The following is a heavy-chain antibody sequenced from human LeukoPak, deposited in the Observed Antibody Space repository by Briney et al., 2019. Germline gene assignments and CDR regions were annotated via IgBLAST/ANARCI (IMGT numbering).Heavy chain of an antibody. CDR1: GGTFSSYA. CDR3: ARNGWSGYYYMDV. V-gene: IGHV1-69*05. Sequence: SVKVSCKASGGTFSSYAISWVRQAPGQGLEWMGGIIPIFGTANYAQKFQGRVTITTDESTSTAYMELSSLRSEETAVYYCARNGWSGYYYMDVWGKGTTVTVSS. J-gene: IGHJ6*03. D-gene: IGHD3-3*01. CDR2: IIPIFGTA.